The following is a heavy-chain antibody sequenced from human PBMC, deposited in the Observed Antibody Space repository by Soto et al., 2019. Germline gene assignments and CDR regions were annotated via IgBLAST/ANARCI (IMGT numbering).Heavy chain of an antibody. V-gene: IGHV4-39*01. J-gene: IGHJ5*02. Sequence: SETLSLTCTVSGGSISSSSYYWGWIRQPPGKGLEWIGSIYYSGSPYYNPSLKSRVTISVDTSKNQFSLKLSSVTAADTAVYYCARRIQLWFSNWFDPWGQGTLVTVSS. D-gene: IGHD5-18*01. CDR3: ARRIQLWFSNWFDP. CDR1: GGSISSSSYY. CDR2: IYYSGSP.